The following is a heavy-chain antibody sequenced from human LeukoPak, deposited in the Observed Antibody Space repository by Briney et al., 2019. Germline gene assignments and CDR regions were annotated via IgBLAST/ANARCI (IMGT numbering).Heavy chain of an antibody. Sequence: SVKVSCKASGGTFSSYAISWVRQAPGQGLEWMGRIIPIFGTANYAQKFQGRVTITTDESTSTAYMELSSLRSEDTAVYYCARDAPVIFYYDSSGYSNYFDYWGQGTLVTVSS. V-gene: IGHV1-69*05. D-gene: IGHD3-22*01. CDR2: IIPIFGTA. CDR3: ARDAPVIFYYDSSGYSNYFDY. J-gene: IGHJ4*02. CDR1: GGTFSSYA.